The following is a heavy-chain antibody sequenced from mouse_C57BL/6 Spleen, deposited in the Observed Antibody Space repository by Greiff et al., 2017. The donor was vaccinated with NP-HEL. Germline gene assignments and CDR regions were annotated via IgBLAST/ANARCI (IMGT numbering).Heavy chain of an antibody. D-gene: IGHD3-2*02. CDR3: ARGGSSGYVGYAMDY. CDR1: GYTFTSYW. Sequence: QVQLKQPGAELVKPGASVKMSCKASGYTFTSYWITWVKQRPGQGLEWIGDIYPGSGSTNYNEKFKSKATLTVDTSSSTAYMQLSSLTSEDSAVYYCARGGSSGYVGYAMDYWGQGTSVTVSS. J-gene: IGHJ4*01. CDR2: IYPGSGST. V-gene: IGHV1-55*01.